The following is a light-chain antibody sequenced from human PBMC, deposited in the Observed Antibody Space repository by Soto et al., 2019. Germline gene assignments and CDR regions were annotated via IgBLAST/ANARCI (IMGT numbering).Light chain of an antibody. CDR3: VSWDSDTRV. V-gene: IGLV4-60*03. Sequence: QSVLTQPSYASASLGSSVSLTCTLSSRHSFYDIAWHQQRPGTAPRYLMKVEGSGNYDKGSGIPERFSGSSSGAARYLTISNLRSEDEGDYYCVSWDSDTRVFGGGTKLTVL. CDR2: VEGSGNY. CDR1: SRHSFYD. J-gene: IGLJ3*02.